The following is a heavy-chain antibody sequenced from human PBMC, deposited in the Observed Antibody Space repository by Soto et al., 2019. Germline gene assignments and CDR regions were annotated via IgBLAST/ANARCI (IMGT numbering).Heavy chain of an antibody. CDR3: AHSRTYFDWFQMFRTKNHMDV. CDR1: GFSLSTSGVG. D-gene: IGHD3-9*01. Sequence: FGPTLVNPTQTLTLTCTFSGFSLSTSGVGVGWIRQPPGKALKWLALIYWDDDRRYSPSLKSRLTITKDTSKNQVVLTMTNMDPVDTATYYCAHSRTYFDWFQMFRTKNHMDVWGKGT. V-gene: IGHV2-5*02. CDR2: IYWDDDR. J-gene: IGHJ6*03.